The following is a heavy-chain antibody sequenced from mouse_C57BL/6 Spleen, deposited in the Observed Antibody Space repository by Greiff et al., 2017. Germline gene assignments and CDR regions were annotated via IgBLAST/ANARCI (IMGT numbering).Heavy chain of an antibody. Sequence: QVQLQQSGPGLVQPSQRLSITCTVSGFSLTSYGVHWVRQSPGKGLEWLGVIWSGGSTDYNAAFISRLSISKDTSKSQVFFKMNSLQADDTAIYYCARPDDYDRGYYAMDYWGQGTSVTVSS. CDR3: ARPDDYDRGYYAMDY. D-gene: IGHD2-4*01. CDR2: IWSGGST. CDR1: GFSLTSYG. V-gene: IGHV2-2*01. J-gene: IGHJ4*01.